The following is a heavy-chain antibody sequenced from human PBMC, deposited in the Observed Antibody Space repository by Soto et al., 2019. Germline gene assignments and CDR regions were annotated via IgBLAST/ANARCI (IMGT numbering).Heavy chain of an antibody. V-gene: IGHV3-23*01. CDR1: GFTVSSHA. CDR3: APHVSCSGGSCQYDAFAI. CDR2: VTAAGGT. Sequence: EVQVLESGGGLVQPGGSLRLSCEGSGFTVSSHAMTWIRQAPGKGPEWVSTVTAAGGTYYADSVKGRFAMSRDTSENTLYLLMNSLGAEDTAAYYCAPHVSCSGGSCQYDAFAIRGQGTMVTVSS. J-gene: IGHJ3*02. D-gene: IGHD2-15*01.